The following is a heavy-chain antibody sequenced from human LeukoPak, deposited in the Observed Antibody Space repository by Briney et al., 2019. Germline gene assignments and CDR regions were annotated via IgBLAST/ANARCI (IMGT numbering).Heavy chain of an antibody. CDR2: VSASSDI. CDR1: GFTVSSNY. CDR3: ARDALHTAHFDY. D-gene: IGHD5-18*01. V-gene: IGHV3-69-1*01. Sequence: GGSLRLSCAVSGFTVSSNYMTWVRQAPGKGLEWVSTVSASSDIHYSDSVKGRFTISRDNARNSLYLQMNSLRDEDTAVYYCARDALHTAHFDYWGQGTLVTVSS. J-gene: IGHJ4*02.